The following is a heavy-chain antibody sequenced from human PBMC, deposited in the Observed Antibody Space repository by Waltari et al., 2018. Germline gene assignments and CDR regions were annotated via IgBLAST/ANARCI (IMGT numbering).Heavy chain of an antibody. J-gene: IGHJ4*02. CDR2: VHHSGKT. D-gene: IGHD2-2*01. CDR3: AGDRAIGLFFDY. V-gene: IGHV4-4*02. Sequence: QVQLQESGHGLVKPSGTLSLTCAVSGASISGNYCCSWVRQSPEKGLEWIGQVHHSGKTHYNPSLKSRVTISVDKPKNQFSLNLNSVTAADTAVYYCAGDRAIGLFFDYWGRGTLVTVSS. CDR1: GASISGNYC.